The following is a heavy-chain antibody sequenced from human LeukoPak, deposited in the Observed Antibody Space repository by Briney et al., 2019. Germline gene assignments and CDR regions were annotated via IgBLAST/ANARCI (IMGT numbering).Heavy chain of an antibody. CDR1: GFTFSGYA. D-gene: IGHD2-2*01. CDR2: ISGSGGST. Sequence: GGSLRLSCAASGFTFSGYAMSWVRQAPGKGLEWVSAISGSGGSTYYADSVKGRFTISRDNSKNTLYLQMNSLRAEDTAVYYCAKFGSSNSGAFDIWGQGTMVTVSS. CDR3: AKFGSSNSGAFDI. V-gene: IGHV3-23*01. J-gene: IGHJ3*02.